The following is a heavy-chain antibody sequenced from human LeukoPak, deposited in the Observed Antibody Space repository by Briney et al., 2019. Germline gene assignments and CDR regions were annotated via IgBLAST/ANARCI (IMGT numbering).Heavy chain of an antibody. V-gene: IGHV1-2*02. CDR2: MNPKSGGT. CDR1: GDTFSGYY. D-gene: IGHD2-8*01. Sequence: GASVKVSCKAPGDTFSGYYVHWVRQAPGQGLEWMGWMNPKSGGTNYAQKFQGRVTMTREMSISTAYMELSRLRSDDTAVYYCAEMADGAFGVWGQGTMVTVSS. CDR3: AEMADGAFGV. J-gene: IGHJ3*01.